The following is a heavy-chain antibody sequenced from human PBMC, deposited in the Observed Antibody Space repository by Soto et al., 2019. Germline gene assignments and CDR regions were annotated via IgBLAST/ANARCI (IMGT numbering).Heavy chain of an antibody. V-gene: IGHV3-30*18. CDR3: AKSAHPIAAAGLFDY. J-gene: IGHJ4*02. CDR2: ISYDGSNK. D-gene: IGHD6-13*01. CDR1: GFTFSSYG. Sequence: QVPLVESGGGVVQPGRSLRLSCAASGFTFSSYGMHWVRQAPGKGLEWVAVISYDGSNKYYADSVKGRFTISRDNSKNTLYLQMNSLRAEDTAVYYCAKSAHPIAAAGLFDYWGQGTLVTVSS.